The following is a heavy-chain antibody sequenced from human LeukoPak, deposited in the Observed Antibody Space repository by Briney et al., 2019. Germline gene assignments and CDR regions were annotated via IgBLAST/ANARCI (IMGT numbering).Heavy chain of an antibody. CDR3: AVIVATMGSNYYYYYGMDV. CDR1: GFTFTSSA. D-gene: IGHD5-12*01. Sequence: GASVKVSCKASGFTFTSSAMQWVRQARGQRLEWIGWIVVGSGNTNHAQKFQERVTITRDMSTSTAYMELSSLRSEDTAVYYCAVIVATMGSNYYYYYGMDVWGQGTTVTVSS. J-gene: IGHJ6*02. CDR2: IVVGSGNT. V-gene: IGHV1-58*02.